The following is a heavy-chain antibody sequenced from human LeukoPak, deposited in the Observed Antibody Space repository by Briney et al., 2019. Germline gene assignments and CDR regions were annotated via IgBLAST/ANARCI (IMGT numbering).Heavy chain of an antibody. J-gene: IGHJ3*02. D-gene: IGHD3-10*01. CDR1: GFTVSSNY. CDR3: AREGLNYYGPPDPHRDAFDI. Sequence: PGGSLRLSCAASGFTVSSNYMSWVRQAPGKGLEWVSVIYSGGSTYYADSVKGRFTISRDNSKNTLYLQMNSLRAEDTAVYYCAREGLNYYGPPDPHRDAFDIWGQGTMVTVSS. CDR2: IYSGGST. V-gene: IGHV3-53*01.